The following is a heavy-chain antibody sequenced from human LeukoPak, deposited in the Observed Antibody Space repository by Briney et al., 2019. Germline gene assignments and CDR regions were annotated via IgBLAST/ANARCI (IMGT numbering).Heavy chain of an antibody. CDR1: GNTFTSFY. CDR3: ARAYCSSNTSCARGWYFDL. CDR2: INPSGGST. D-gene: IGHD2-2*01. V-gene: IGHV1-46*01. Sequence: ASVKVSCKASGNTFTSFYMHWVRQAPGQGLEWMGIINPSGGSTSYAQKFQGRVTVTRDTSTSTVYMELSSLRSEDTAVYYCARAYCSSNTSCARGWYFDLWGRGTLVTVSS. J-gene: IGHJ2*01.